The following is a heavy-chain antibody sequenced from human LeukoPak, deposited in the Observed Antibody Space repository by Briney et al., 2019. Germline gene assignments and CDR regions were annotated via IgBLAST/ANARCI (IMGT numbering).Heavy chain of an antibody. J-gene: IGHJ2*01. CDR2: IYTSGST. CDR3: ARDRPHYDSSGYTYWYFDL. CDR1: GGSISSYY. V-gene: IGHV4-4*07. D-gene: IGHD3-22*01. Sequence: SETLSLTCTVSGGSISSYYWSWIRQPAGKGLEWIGRIYTSGSTNQNPSLKSRVTMSVDTSKNQFSLKLSSVTAADMAVYYCARDRPHYDSSGYTYWYFDLWGRGTLVTVSS.